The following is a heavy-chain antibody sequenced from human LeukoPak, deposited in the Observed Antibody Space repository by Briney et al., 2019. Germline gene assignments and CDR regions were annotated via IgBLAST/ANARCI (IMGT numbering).Heavy chain of an antibody. CDR2: IKTKADCGTT. V-gene: IGHV3-15*01. J-gene: IGHJ4*02. CDR3: VTRVKSTGDY. CDR1: GFTFTNVW. Sequence: GGSLRLSCVAPGFTFTNVWMNWVPQAPGKGREWSGSIKTKADCGTTEYGAPVKGRFTISRVDSKHTVYLQMNSLKAEDTALYCGVTRVKSTGDYWGQGTLVTVSS. D-gene: IGHD3-10*01.